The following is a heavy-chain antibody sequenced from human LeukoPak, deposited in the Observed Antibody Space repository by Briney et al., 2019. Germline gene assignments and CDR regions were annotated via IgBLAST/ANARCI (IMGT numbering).Heavy chain of an antibody. V-gene: IGHV1-2*02. J-gene: IGHJ4*02. CDR1: GYTFTGYY. Sequence: ASVKVSCRASGYTFTGYYMHWVRQAPGQGLEWMGWINPNSGGTNYAQKFQGRVTMTRDTSISTAYMELSRLRSDDTAVYYCARAVSSGYGGYFDYWGQGTLVTVSS. D-gene: IGHD3-22*01. CDR2: INPNSGGT. CDR3: ARAVSSGYGGYFDY.